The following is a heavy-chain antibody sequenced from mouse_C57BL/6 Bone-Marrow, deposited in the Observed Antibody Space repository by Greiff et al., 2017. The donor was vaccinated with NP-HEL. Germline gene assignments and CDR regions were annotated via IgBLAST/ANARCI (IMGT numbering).Heavy chain of an antibody. CDR1: GYTFTSYG. Sequence: QVQLKESGAELARPGASVKLSCKASGYTFTSYGISWVKQRTGQGLEWIGEIYPRSGNTYYNEKFKGKATLTADKSSSTAYMELRSLTSEDSAVYFCARWGYYGSRGRFAYWGQGTLVTVSA. CDR2: IYPRSGNT. V-gene: IGHV1-81*01. J-gene: IGHJ3*01. CDR3: ARWGYYGSRGRFAY. D-gene: IGHD1-1*01.